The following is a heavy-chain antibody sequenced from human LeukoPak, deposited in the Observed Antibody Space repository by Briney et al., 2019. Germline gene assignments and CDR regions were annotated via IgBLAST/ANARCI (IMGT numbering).Heavy chain of an antibody. D-gene: IGHD1-26*01. Sequence: PGGSLRLSCAASGFTFSSYGMHWVRQAPGKGLEWVAFIRYDGSNKYYADSVKGRFTISRDNSKNTLYLQMNSLRAEDTAVYYCARDGGSYYWWFDGYYWGQGTLVTVSS. CDR3: ARDGGSYYWWFDGYY. J-gene: IGHJ4*02. CDR2: IRYDGSNK. V-gene: IGHV3-30*02. CDR1: GFTFSSYG.